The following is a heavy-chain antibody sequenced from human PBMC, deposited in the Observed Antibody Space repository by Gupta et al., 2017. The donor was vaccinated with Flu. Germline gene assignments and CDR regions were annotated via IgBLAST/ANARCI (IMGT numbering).Heavy chain of an antibody. CDR1: GFTFSNAW. J-gene: IGHJ6*03. Sequence: EVQLVESGGGLVKPGGSLRLSCAASGFTFSNAWMTWVRQAPGKGLEWVGRIKSHFDGGSTDYASPVKDIFTISRDDSKNTIYLQMNGLKSEDTALYYCARIAAAGTGNYMDVWGKGTTVTVSS. CDR3: ARIAAAGTGNYMDV. CDR2: IKSHFDGGST. D-gene: IGHD6-13*01. V-gene: IGHV3-15*01.